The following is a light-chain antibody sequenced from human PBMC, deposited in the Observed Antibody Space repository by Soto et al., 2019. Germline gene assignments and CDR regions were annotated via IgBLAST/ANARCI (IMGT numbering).Light chain of an antibody. CDR1: QGVTTN. Sequence: ILMTQSPATLSLSPWERVTLSCRAGQGVTTNFAWYQQKSGQSPRLLIYDVSSRATGVPSRFSGGGSGTDFTLTISRLEPEDFAVYYCQQYGDSPPTFGQGTRLEIK. V-gene: IGKV3-15*01. CDR2: DVS. CDR3: QQYGDSPPT. J-gene: IGKJ5*01.